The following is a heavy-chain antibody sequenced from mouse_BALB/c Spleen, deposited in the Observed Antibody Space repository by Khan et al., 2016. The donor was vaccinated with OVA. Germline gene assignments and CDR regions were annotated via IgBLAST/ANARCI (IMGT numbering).Heavy chain of an antibody. CDR2: INPSNGGT. CDR1: GYAFTNYQ. D-gene: IGHD3-3*01. Sequence: QVQLQQSGAELVKPGASVKLSCKASGYAFTNYQMYWVKQRPGQGLEWIGEINPSNGGTNFNEKFKSKATLTVDKSSSTAYMQLSSLTSEDSAVDYCTRGGCGGFAYWGQGTLVTVSA. J-gene: IGHJ3*01. V-gene: IGHV1S81*02. CDR3: TRGGCGGFAY.